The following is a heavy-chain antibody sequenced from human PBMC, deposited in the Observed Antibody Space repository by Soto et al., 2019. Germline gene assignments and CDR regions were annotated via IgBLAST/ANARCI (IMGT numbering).Heavy chain of an antibody. J-gene: IGHJ4*02. CDR1: AGTSSSYT. CDR2: IIPILGIA. V-gene: IGHV1-69*02. Sequence: SSIKISSNASAGTSSSYTISWVRQAPGHGLEWMGRIIPILGIANSAQKFQGRVTITADKSTSTAYMELSSLRSEDTAVYYCARSPPDIVVVVAAYYFDYWGQGTLVTVSS. CDR3: ARSPPDIVVVVAAYYFDY. D-gene: IGHD2-15*01.